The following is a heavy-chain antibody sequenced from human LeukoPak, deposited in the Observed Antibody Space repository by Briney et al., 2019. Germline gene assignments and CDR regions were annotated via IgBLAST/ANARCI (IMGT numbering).Heavy chain of an antibody. J-gene: IGHJ4*02. CDR1: GFSFSTFA. V-gene: IGHV3-23*01. CDR2: ISVSGGST. CDR3: ARRGLRLAPDFDY. Sequence: GGSLRLSCAAYGFSFSTFAMSWVRQAPGKGLEWVSTISVSGGSTSYADFAKGRFSISRDNSKNTLFLQMNGLRAGDTALYYCARRGLRLAPDFDYWGQGTLVTVSS. D-gene: IGHD5/OR15-5a*01.